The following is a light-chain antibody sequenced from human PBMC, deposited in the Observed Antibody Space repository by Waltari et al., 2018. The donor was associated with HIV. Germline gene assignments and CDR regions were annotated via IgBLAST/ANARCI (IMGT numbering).Light chain of an antibody. V-gene: IGKV1-39*01. CDR3: QQSYSTPQALT. CDR2: AAS. J-gene: IGKJ4*01. Sequence: DIQMTQSQSSLSAYVGDRVTITCRASQSISSYLNWYQQKPGKAPKLLIYAASSLQSGVPSRFSCSGSGTDFTLTISSLQPEDFATYYCQQSYSTPQALTFGGGTKVEIK. CDR1: QSISSY.